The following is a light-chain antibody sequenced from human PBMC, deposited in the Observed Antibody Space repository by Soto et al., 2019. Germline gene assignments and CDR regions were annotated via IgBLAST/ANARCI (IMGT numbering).Light chain of an antibody. Sequence: ELVLTQSPGTLSLSPGERATLSCRASQTVTSSFLAWYQRKPGQAPRLLIYGASDRGTGIPDRVSGSGSGTDFTLTISRLEPEDFAVYYCQQYGDSPWTFGQGTKVDIK. J-gene: IGKJ1*01. CDR3: QQYGDSPWT. CDR2: GAS. V-gene: IGKV3-20*01. CDR1: QTVTSSF.